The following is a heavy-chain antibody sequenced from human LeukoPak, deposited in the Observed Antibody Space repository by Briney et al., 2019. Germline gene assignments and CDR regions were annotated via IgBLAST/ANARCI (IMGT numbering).Heavy chain of an antibody. V-gene: IGHV4-59*02. D-gene: IGHD2-2*01. Sequence: SETLSLTCTVSGGSVSSYYWSWVRRPPGRGLEWIAYLSHNGSSDSNPSLTSRVTTLVDTSKNQFSLKLTSVTAADTAVYYCARARYANAWYAFDIWGHGTMVTVSS. CDR3: ARARYANAWYAFDI. CDR1: GGSVSSYY. CDR2: LSHNGSS. J-gene: IGHJ3*02.